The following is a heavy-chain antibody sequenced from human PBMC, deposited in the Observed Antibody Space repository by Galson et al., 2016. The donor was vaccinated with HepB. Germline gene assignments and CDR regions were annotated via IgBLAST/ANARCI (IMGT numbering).Heavy chain of an antibody. Sequence: PALVKPTQTLTLTCTFSGFSLTTRGMSVSWIRQPPGKALEWLARIDWDDDEFYSSSIKTRLTISKDTSKDQVVLSMTSVNPVDTSTYYCARRHYSADSGGFAHWGQGILVTVSS. J-gene: IGHJ4*02. CDR1: GFSLTTRGMS. D-gene: IGHD2-21*02. CDR3: ARRHYSADSGGFAH. V-gene: IGHV2-70*17. CDR2: IDWDDDE.